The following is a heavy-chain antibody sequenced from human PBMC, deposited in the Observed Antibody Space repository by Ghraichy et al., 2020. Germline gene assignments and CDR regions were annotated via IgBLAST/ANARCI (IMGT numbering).Heavy chain of an antibody. CDR2: ISAYNVNT. Sequence: ASVKVSCKASGYTFTSYGISWVRQAPGQGLEWMGWISAYNVNTNYAQKLQGRVTMTTDTSTSTAYMELRSLRSDDTAVYYCARELLEYYYGSGATYYGMDVWGQGTTVTVSS. CDR1: GYTFTSYG. V-gene: IGHV1-18*01. CDR3: ARELLEYYYGSGATYYGMDV. D-gene: IGHD3-10*01. J-gene: IGHJ6*02.